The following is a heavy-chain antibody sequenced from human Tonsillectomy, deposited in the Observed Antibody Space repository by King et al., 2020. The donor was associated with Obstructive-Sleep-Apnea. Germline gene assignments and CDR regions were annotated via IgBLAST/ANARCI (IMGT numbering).Heavy chain of an antibody. CDR2: IYYSGST. CDR1: GGSISSYY. CDR3: ASGRGGGEDWFDP. J-gene: IGHJ5*02. D-gene: IGHD1-26*01. Sequence: QLQESGPGLVKPSETLSLTCTVSGGSISSYYWSWMRQPPGKGLEWIGYIYYSGSTNYNPSLKSRVTISVDTSKNQFSLRLSSVTDAETAVYYCASGRGGGEDWFDPWGQGTLVTVSS. V-gene: IGHV4-59*01.